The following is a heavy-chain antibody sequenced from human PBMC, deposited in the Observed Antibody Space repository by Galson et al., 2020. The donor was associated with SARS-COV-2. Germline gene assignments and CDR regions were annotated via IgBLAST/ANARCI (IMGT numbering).Heavy chain of an antibody. CDR3: ARGGEWELPYYFDY. V-gene: IGHV3-30*04. D-gene: IGHD1-26*01. J-gene: IGHJ4*02. CDR2: ISSDGSNR. Sequence: GGSLRLSCAASGVTFSNYVMHWVRQAPGKGPEWVAVISSDGSNRYYADSLKGRFTISRDNSKSTLYLQMNSLRAEDTAVYYCARGGEWELPYYFDYWCQGTLVTVSS. CDR1: GVTFSNYV.